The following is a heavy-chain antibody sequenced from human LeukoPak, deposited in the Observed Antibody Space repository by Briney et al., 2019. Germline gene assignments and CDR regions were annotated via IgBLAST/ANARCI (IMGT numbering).Heavy chain of an antibody. D-gene: IGHD3-9*01. Sequence: GGSLRLSCAASGFTFSSYVMHWVRQAPGKGLEWVAIISYDGSNEYYADSVKGRFTISRDNSKNTLYLQMNSLRAEDTAVYYCARDTYYDILTGYYFDYWGQGTLVTVSS. J-gene: IGHJ4*02. CDR1: GFTFSSYV. CDR2: ISYDGSNE. V-gene: IGHV3-30*04. CDR3: ARDTYYDILTGYYFDY.